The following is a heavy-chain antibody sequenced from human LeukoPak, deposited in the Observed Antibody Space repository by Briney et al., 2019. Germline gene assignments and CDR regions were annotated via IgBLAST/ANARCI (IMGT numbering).Heavy chain of an antibody. D-gene: IGHD6-13*01. CDR1: GFTFSSYD. CDR3: ARSDSSSWYTSDN. V-gene: IGHV3-33*08. Sequence: GGSLRLSCAASGFTFSSYDMNWVRQAPGKGLEWVAVIWYDGSNKYYADSVKGRFTISRDNSKNTLYLQMNSLRAEDTAVYYCARSDSSSWYTSDNWGQGTLVTVSS. J-gene: IGHJ4*02. CDR2: IWYDGSNK.